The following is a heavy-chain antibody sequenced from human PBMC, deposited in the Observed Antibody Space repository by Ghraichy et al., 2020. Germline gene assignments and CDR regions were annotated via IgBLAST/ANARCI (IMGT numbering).Heavy chain of an antibody. J-gene: IGHJ5*02. V-gene: IGHV4-34*01. CDR3: ARPPLASPFSDWFDP. D-gene: IGHD1-26*01. Sequence: SETLSLTCTVSGGSFNDYHWTWIRQSPEKGLEWIDEINHSGRTNYHPSFRSRFTMSTDTSKRQISLTLTSVTAADTAVYYCARPPLASPFSDWFDPWGQGTLVTVSS. CDR2: INHSGRT. CDR1: GGSFNDYH.